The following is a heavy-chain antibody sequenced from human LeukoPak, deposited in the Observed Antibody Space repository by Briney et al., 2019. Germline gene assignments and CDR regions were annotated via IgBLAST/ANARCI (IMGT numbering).Heavy chain of an antibody. CDR3: AYYDILTGYYSDY. CDR2: IIPIFGTA. J-gene: IGHJ4*02. CDR1: GGTFSSYA. D-gene: IGHD3-9*01. V-gene: IGHV1-69*13. Sequence: ASVKVSCKASGGTFSSYAISWVRQAPGQELEWMGGIIPIFGTANYAQKFQGRVTITADESTSTAYMELSSLRSEDTAVYYCAYYDILTGYYSDYWGQGTLVTVSS.